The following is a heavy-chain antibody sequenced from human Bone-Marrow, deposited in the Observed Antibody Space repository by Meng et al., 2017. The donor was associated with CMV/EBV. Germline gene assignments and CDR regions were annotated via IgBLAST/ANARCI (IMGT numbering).Heavy chain of an antibody. J-gene: IGHJ4*02. CDR2: IKSKTDGGAT. CDR3: TADFLGVYYFDY. V-gene: IGHV3-15*01. CDR1: EFTFSNAW. Sequence: GESLKISCATSEFTFSNAWMSWVRQAPGKGLEWVGRIKSKTDGGATDYAAPVKGRFTISRDDSKNTLYLQMKSLKTEDTAVYYCTADFLGVYYFDYWGQGTLVTVSS. D-gene: IGHD2-8*01.